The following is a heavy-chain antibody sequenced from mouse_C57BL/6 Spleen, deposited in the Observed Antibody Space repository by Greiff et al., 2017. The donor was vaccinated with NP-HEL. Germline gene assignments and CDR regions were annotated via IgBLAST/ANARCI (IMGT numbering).Heavy chain of an antibody. CDR2: IYPSDSET. Sequence: VQLQQPGAELVRPGSSVKLSCKASGYTFTSYWMDWVKQRPGQGLEWIGNIYPSDSETHYNQKFKDKATLTVDKSSSIAYMQLSSMTSEDSAVYYCERWYPYAMDYWGQGTSVT. D-gene: IGHD1-1*02. CDR3: ERWYPYAMDY. CDR1: GYTFTSYW. V-gene: IGHV1-61*01. J-gene: IGHJ4*01.